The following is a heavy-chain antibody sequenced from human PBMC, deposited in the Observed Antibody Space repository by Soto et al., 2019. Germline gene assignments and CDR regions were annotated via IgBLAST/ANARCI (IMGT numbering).Heavy chain of an antibody. Sequence: ASVKVSCKASGYTFTSYGVSWVRQAPGQGIEWMGWISAYNGNTNYAQKLQGRVTMTTDTSTSTAYMELRSLRSDDTAVYYCARGQGYCSSTSCWRGDYWGQGTLVTVSS. J-gene: IGHJ4*02. D-gene: IGHD2-2*01. CDR2: ISAYNGNT. V-gene: IGHV1-18*01. CDR3: ARGQGYCSSTSCWRGDY. CDR1: GYTFTSYG.